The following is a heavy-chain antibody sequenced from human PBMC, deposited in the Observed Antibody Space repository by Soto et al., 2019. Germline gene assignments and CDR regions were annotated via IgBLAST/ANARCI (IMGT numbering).Heavy chain of an antibody. D-gene: IGHD4-4*01. CDR2: INPNSGGT. V-gene: IGHV1-2*04. J-gene: IGHJ6*02. CDR3: ARDGRRITTDYYYYYGMDV. CDR1: GYTFTGYY. Sequence: ASLKVSCKASGYTFTGYYMHWLRQAPGQGLEWMGWINPNSGGTNYAQKFQGWVTMTRDTSISTAYMELSRLRSDDTAVYYCARDGRRITTDYYYYYGMDVWGQGTTVTVSS.